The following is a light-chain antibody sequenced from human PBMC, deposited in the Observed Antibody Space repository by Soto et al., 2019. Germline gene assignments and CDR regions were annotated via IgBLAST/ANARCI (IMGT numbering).Light chain of an antibody. V-gene: IGKV1-6*01. CDR2: AAS. Sequence: IQMTQSPSSLSASVGDRVTISCRASQGIRADLGWYQHKPGKAPRLLIYAASSLQGGVPSRFSGTGSGTDFTLTINKLQPEDSATYYCLQDYNYPRTFGQGTKLEI. CDR1: QGIRAD. CDR3: LQDYNYPRT. J-gene: IGKJ2*02.